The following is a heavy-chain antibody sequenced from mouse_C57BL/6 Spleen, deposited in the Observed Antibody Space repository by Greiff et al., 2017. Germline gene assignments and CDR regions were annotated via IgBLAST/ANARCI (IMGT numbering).Heavy chain of an antibody. CDR2: INPSTGGT. J-gene: IGHJ2*01. Sequence: VQLKQSGPELVKPGASVKISCKASGYSFTGYYMNWVKQSPEKSLEWIGEINPSTGGTTYNQKFKAKATLTVDKSSSTAYMQLKSLTSEDSAVYYCARGGAYYSNYFDYCGQGTTLTVSS. CDR1: GYSFTGYY. CDR3: ARGGAYYSNYFDY. V-gene: IGHV1-42*01. D-gene: IGHD2-5*01.